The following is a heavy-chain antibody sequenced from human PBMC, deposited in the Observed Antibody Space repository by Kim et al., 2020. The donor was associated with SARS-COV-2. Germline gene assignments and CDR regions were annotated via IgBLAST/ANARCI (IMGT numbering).Heavy chain of an antibody. Sequence: GGSLRLSCAASGFTFSSYRMHWVRQAPGKGLEWVAVISYDGSNKYYADSVKGRFTISRDNSKNTLYLQMNSLRAEDTAVYYCSRGALPDAIPLDYWGQGT. CDR3: SRGALPDAIPLDY. J-gene: IGHJ4*02. CDR2: ISYDGSNK. CDR1: GFTFSSYR. V-gene: IGHV3-30-3*01. D-gene: IGHD2-2*02.